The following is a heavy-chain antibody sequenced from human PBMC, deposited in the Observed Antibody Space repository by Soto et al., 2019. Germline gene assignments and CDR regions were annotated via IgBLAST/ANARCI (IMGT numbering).Heavy chain of an antibody. CDR2: ISSYNGNT. D-gene: IGHD6-6*01. J-gene: IGHJ6*02. CDR3: ARDPPTSSIRARDYYYAMDV. V-gene: IGHV1-18*01. Sequence: ASVKVSCKVSGYTFIIYGISWVRQAPGQGLEWMGWISSYNGNTNYAQKLQGRVTMTTDTSTTTSYMERRSLRSDDTAVYYCARDPPTSSIRARDYYYAMDVWGQGTTVTASS. CDR1: GYTFIIYG.